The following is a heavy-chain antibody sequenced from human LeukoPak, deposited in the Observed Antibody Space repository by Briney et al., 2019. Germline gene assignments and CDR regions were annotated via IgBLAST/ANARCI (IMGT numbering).Heavy chain of an antibody. CDR1: GFTFSSYR. D-gene: IGHD3-9*01. CDR3: ARLLDWLFIP. J-gene: IGHJ5*02. CDR2: IKQDGSEK. Sequence: PGGSLRLSCAASGFTFSSYRMSWVRQAPGKGLEWVANIKQDGSEKYYVDSVKGRFTISRDNAKNSLYLQMNSLRAEDTAVYYCARLLDWLFIPWGQGTLVTVSS. V-gene: IGHV3-7*01.